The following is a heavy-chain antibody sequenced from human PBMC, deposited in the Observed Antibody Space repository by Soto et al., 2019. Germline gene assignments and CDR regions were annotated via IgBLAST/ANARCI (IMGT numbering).Heavy chain of an antibody. V-gene: IGHV4-30-4*03. CDR1: GGSISSGDYY. CDR2: IYYSGST. CDR3: SGGVGDAF. D-gene: IGHD1-26*01. Sequence: SETLSLTCTVSGGSISSGDYYWSWIRQPPGKGLEWIGYIYYSGSTYYNPSLKSRVTISRDNARNSLYLQMNSLRVGDTAMYYCSGGVGDAFWGQGTLVTVSS. J-gene: IGHJ4*02.